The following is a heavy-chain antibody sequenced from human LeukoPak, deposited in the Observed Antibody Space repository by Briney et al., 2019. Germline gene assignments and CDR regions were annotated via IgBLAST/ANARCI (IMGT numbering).Heavy chain of an antibody. V-gene: IGHV1-2*02. CDR2: INPNSGGT. Sequence: ASVKVSCKASGYTFTGYYMHWVRQAPGQGREWMGWINPNSGGTNYAQKFQGRVTMTRDTSISTAYMELSRLRSDDTAVYYCARGGEQWLAARYYFDYWGQGTLVTVSS. J-gene: IGHJ4*02. D-gene: IGHD6-19*01. CDR1: GYTFTGYY. CDR3: ARGGEQWLAARYYFDY.